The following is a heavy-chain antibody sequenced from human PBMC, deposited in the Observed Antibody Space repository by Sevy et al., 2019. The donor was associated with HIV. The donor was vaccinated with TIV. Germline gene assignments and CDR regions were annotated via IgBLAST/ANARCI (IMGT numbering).Heavy chain of an antibody. D-gene: IGHD3-22*01. J-gene: IGHJ4*02. CDR2: ISAYNDNT. CDR1: GYTFITYG. V-gene: IGHV1-18*01. CDR3: AATLYYYDTSGSEDFDY. Sequence: ASVKVSCKASGYTFITYGISWVRQAPGQGLEWMGWISAYNDNTYYAQKLQGRVTMTTDTSTNTAYMELRRLRSDDTAVYYCAATLYYYDTSGSEDFDYWGQGTLVTVSS.